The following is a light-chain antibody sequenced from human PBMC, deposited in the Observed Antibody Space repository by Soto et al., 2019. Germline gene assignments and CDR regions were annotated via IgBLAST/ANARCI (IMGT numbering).Light chain of an antibody. CDR1: SSDVGSYNL. Sequence: QSVLTQPASVSGSPGQSITISCTGTSSDVGSYNLVSWYQQHPGKAPKLMIYEGSKRPSGVSNRFSGSKSGNTASLTISGLQAEDEEDYYCCSYAGSSPSLVFGGGTKLTVL. CDR2: EGS. V-gene: IGLV2-23*01. CDR3: CSYAGSSPSLV. J-gene: IGLJ3*02.